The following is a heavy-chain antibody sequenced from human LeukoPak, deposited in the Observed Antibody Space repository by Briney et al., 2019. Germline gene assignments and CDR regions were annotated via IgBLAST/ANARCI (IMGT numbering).Heavy chain of an antibody. J-gene: IGHJ4*02. CDR1: GGSISSSSYY. V-gene: IGHV4-39*01. D-gene: IGHD5-18*01. CDR2: IYYSGST. CDR3: ARLAVDTEYFDY. Sequence: KSSETLPLTCTVSGGSISSSSYYWGWIRQPPGKGLEWIGSIYYSGSTYYNPSLKSRVTISVDTSKNQFSLKLSSVTAADTAVYYCARLAVDTEYFDYWGQGTLVTVSS.